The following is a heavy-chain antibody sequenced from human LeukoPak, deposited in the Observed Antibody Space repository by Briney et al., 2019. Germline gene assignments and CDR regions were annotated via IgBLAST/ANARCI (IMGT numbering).Heavy chain of an antibody. D-gene: IGHD6-19*01. CDR1: GGSFSGYY. J-gene: IGHJ4*02. CDR2: INHSGST. CDR3: ARGPSAVAGLSR. Sequence: SETLSLTCAVYGGSFSGYYWSWIRQPPGKELEWIGEINHSGSTNYNSSLKSRVTISVDTSKHQFSLKLSSVTAADTAVYYCARGPSAVAGLSRWGQGTLVTVSS. V-gene: IGHV4-34*01.